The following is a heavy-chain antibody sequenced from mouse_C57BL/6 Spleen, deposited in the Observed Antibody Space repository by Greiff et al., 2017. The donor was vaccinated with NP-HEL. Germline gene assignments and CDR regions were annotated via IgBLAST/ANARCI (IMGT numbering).Heavy chain of an antibody. J-gene: IGHJ1*03. V-gene: IGHV8-12*01. CDR2: IYWDDDK. D-gene: IGHD1-1*01. CDR1: GFSLSTSGMG. Sequence: QVQLKESGPGILQSSQTLSLTCSFSGFSLSTSGMGVSWIRQPSGKGLEWLAHIYWDDDKRYNPSLKSRLTIAKDTSRTQVLLKITIVDTADTATYYCARPTVVGRDWYFDVWGTGTTVTVSS. CDR3: ARPTVVGRDWYFDV.